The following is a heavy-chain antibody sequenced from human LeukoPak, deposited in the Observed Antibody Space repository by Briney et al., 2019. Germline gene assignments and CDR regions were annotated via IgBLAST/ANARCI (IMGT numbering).Heavy chain of an antibody. CDR3: ARRAGAYSHPYDY. D-gene: IGHD4/OR15-4a*01. V-gene: IGHV3-53*01. CDR1: GFTFSTNS. CDR2: IYSDNT. J-gene: IGHJ4*02. Sequence: GGSLRLSCTVSGFTFSTNSMSWVRQAPGKGPEWASFIYSDNTHYSDSVKGRFTISRDNSKNTLYLQMNSLRAEDTAVYYCARRAGAYSHPYDYWGQGTLVTVSS.